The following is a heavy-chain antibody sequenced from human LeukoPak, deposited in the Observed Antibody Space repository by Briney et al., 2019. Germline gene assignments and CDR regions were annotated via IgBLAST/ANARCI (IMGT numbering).Heavy chain of an antibody. Sequence: SETLSLTCTVSGGSISSYYWSWLRQPPGKGLEWIGYIYYSGSTNYNPSLKSRVTISVDTSKNQFSLTLSSVTAADTAVYYCAREGGSGYSDYWGQGTLVTVSS. J-gene: IGHJ4*02. CDR2: IYYSGST. V-gene: IGHV4-59*01. CDR1: GGSISSYY. CDR3: AREGGSGYSDY. D-gene: IGHD3-3*01.